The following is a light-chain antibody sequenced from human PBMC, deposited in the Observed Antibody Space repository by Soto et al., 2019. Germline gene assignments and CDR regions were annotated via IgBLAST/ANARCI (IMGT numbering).Light chain of an antibody. CDR2: EGS. CDR3: SSDAGSSTLPV. V-gene: IGLV2-23*03. CDR1: SSDVGSYDL. J-gene: IGLJ1*01. Sequence: QSDRTKPASVSGSPGQSITISCTGTSSDVGSYDLVSWYQQHPGKAPKLMIYEGSKRPSGVSNRFSGSTSGNTASLTISGLQADDEADYYWSSDAGSSTLPVFGTVSKV.